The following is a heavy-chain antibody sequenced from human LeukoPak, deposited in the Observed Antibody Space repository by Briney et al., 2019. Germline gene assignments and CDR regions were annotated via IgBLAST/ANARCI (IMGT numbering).Heavy chain of an antibody. V-gene: IGHV4-4*07. J-gene: IGHJ4*02. Sequence: KPSETLSLTCTVSGGSISGYFWTWIRQPAGEGLEWIGRIYSSGTNNYNPSLKSRVTMSLDTSKNHFSLNLTSVTAADTAVYYCAREPTSGREPTSGRPLDYWGQGTLVTVSS. D-gene: IGHD5-12*01. CDR2: IYSSGTN. CDR1: GGSISGYF. CDR3: AREPTSGREPTSGRPLDY.